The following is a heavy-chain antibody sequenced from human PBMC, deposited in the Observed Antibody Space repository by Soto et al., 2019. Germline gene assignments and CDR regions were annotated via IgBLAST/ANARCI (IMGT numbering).Heavy chain of an antibody. CDR2: VSHSGST. J-gene: IGHJ3*02. CDR3: AREGPLSGDAFDI. CDR1: GGSIFSHL. V-gene: IGHV4-59*11. Sequence: QVQLQESGPGLVKPSETLSLTCTVSGGSIFSHLWSWIRQPPGKGLEWIGYVSHSGSTTHNPSLKSRITISLDTSQNKVSLQLRSVTAADTAVYYCAREGPLSGDAFDIWGRGTKVTVSS. D-gene: IGHD3-16*01.